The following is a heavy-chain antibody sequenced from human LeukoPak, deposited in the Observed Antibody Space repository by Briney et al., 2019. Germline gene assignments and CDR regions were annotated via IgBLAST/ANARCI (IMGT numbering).Heavy chain of an antibody. Sequence: PSETLSLTCAVYGGSFSGYYWSWIRQPPGKGLEWIGEINHSGSTNYNPSLKSRVTISVGTSKNQFSLKLSSVTAADTAVYYCARSYCSGGSCSYYYYGMDVWGQGTTVTVSS. CDR1: GGSFSGYY. J-gene: IGHJ6*02. CDR2: INHSGST. CDR3: ARSYCSGGSCSYYYYGMDV. D-gene: IGHD2-15*01. V-gene: IGHV4-34*01.